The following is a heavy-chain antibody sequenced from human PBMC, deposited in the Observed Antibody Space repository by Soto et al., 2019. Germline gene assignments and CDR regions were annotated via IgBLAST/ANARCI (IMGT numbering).Heavy chain of an antibody. D-gene: IGHD5-18*01. V-gene: IGHV1-69*13. Sequence: GGSVKVSCKASGGTLSSYAISWVRQAPGQGLEWMGGIIPIFGTANYAQKFQGRVTITADESTSTAYMELSSLRSEDTAVYYCARDRRWDTAMATYFDYWGQGTLVTVSS. CDR1: GGTLSSYA. J-gene: IGHJ4*02. CDR3: ARDRRWDTAMATYFDY. CDR2: IIPIFGTA.